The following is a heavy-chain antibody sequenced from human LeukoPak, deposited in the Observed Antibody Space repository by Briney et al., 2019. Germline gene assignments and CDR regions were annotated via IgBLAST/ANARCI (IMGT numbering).Heavy chain of an antibody. J-gene: IGHJ6*03. CDR3: ARSFGGIAAAGPPYYYYYYMDV. CDR1: GGSISSYY. V-gene: IGHV4-4*07. D-gene: IGHD6-13*01. Sequence: SETLSLTCTVSGGSISSYYWSWIRQPAGAGLEWIGRIYTSGSTNYNLSLKSRVNMSVDTSKNQFSLKLSSVTAAATAVYYCARSFGGIAAAGPPYYYYYYMDVWGKGTTVTVSS. CDR2: IYTSGST.